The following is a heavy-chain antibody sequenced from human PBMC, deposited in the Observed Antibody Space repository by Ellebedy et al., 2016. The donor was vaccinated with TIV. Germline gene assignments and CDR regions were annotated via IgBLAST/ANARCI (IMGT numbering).Heavy chain of an antibody. CDR3: ARDSGSGYRVGFDY. J-gene: IGHJ4*02. D-gene: IGHD5-12*01. CDR1: GFSFSSYA. CDR2: ISSSSSYI. Sequence: GESLKISCAASGFSFSSYAMSWVRQAPGKGLEWVSSISSSSSYIYYADSVKGRFTISRDNAKNSLYLQMNSLRAEDTAVYYCARDSGSGYRVGFDYWGQGTLVTVSS. V-gene: IGHV3-21*01.